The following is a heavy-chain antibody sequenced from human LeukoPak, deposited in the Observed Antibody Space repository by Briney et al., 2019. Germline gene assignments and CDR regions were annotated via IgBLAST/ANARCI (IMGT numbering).Heavy chain of an antibody. J-gene: IGHJ4*02. Sequence: GGSLKISCKCSGYSFTSYWIGWVRQMPGKGLEWMGIIYPCDSDTRYSPSFQGQVTISVDKSISTAYLQWSSLEASDTAIYYWAKIDRQYCSRRSCYALDYWGQGTQVTVSS. D-gene: IGHD2-2*01. CDR3: AKIDRQYCSRRSCYALDY. V-gene: IGHV5-51*01. CDR2: IYPCDSDT. CDR1: GYSFTSYW.